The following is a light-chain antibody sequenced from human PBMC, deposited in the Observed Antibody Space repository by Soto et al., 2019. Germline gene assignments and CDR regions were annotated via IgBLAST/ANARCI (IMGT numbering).Light chain of an antibody. J-gene: IGKJ1*01. CDR1: QSVSSK. CDR2: GAS. CDR3: QQYNNWPWT. V-gene: IGKV3-15*01. Sequence: EIVMTQSPATLYVSPGERATLSCRASQSVSSKLAWYQQKPGQAPRLLIYGASTRATGIPARFSGSGSGTEFTLSISSLQSEDFALYSCQQYNNWPWTFGQGTKVEIK.